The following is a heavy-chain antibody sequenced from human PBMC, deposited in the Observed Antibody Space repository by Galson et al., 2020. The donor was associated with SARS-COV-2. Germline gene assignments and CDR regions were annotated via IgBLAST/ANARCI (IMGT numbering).Heavy chain of an antibody. Sequence: SETLCLTCAVSGGSFSGYYRSWIRQPPGKGLEWLAEINHSGSTNYNPALRSRVTISVDTSTNQFSLKLSAVTAADTAVYYCARGRGVRAVAGLYFDYWGQGTLVSVSS. V-gene: IGHV4-34*01. CDR1: GGSFSGYY. CDR2: INHSGST. J-gene: IGHJ4*02. CDR3: ARGRGVRAVAGLYFDY. D-gene: IGHD6-19*01.